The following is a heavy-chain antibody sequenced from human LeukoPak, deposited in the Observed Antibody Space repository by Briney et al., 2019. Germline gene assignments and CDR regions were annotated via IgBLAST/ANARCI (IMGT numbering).Heavy chain of an antibody. Sequence: PSETLSLTCTVSGGSISSYYWSWIRQPPGKGLEWIGYIYYSGSTNYNPSLKSRVTISVDTSKNQFSLKLSSVTAADTAVYYCARRLGSRSRNDAFDIWGQGTMVTVSS. J-gene: IGHJ3*02. CDR3: ARRLGSRSRNDAFDI. CDR1: GGSISSYY. CDR2: IYYSGST. D-gene: IGHD3-10*01. V-gene: IGHV4-59*08.